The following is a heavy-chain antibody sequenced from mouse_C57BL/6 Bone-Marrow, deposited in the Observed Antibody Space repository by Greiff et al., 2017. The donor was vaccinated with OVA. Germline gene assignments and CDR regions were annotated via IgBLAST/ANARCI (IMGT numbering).Heavy chain of an antibody. V-gene: IGHV5-6*01. CDR2: ISSGGSYT. CDR3: ARHTPQLDY. D-gene: IGHD6-1*01. J-gene: IGHJ4*01. CDR1: GFTFSSYG. Sequence: EVKVVESGGDLVKPGGSLKLSCAASGFTFSSYGMSWVRQTPDKRLEWVATISSGGSYTYYPDSVKGRFTISRDNAKNTLYLQMSSLKSVDTAMYYCARHTPQLDYWGQGTSVTVSS.